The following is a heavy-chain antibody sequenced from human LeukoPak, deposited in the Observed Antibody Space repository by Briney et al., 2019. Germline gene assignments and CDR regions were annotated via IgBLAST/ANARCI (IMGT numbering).Heavy chain of an antibody. CDR1: GGSFSGYY. CDR3: ARKGYDRPYDY. CDR2: INHSGST. V-gene: IGHV4-34*01. D-gene: IGHD5-12*01. J-gene: IGHJ4*02. Sequence: SETLSLTCAVYGGSFSGYYWSWIRQPPGKGLEWIGEINHSGSTNYNPSLKSRVTISVDTSKNQFSLELSSVTAADTAVYYCARKGYDRPYDYWGQGTLVTVSS.